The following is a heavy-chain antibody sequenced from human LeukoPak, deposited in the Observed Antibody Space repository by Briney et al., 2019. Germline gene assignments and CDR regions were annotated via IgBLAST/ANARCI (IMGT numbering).Heavy chain of an antibody. CDR1: GGSFSGYY. CDR3: ARVAGDPTALDY. V-gene: IGHV4-34*01. J-gene: IGHJ4*02. D-gene: IGHD7-27*01. Sequence: SETLSLTCAVYGGSFSGYYWSWIRQPPGKGLEWIGEINHSGSTNYNPSLKSRVTISVDTSKNQFSLKLSSVTAADTAVYYCARVAGDPTALDYWGQGTLVTVSS. CDR2: INHSGST.